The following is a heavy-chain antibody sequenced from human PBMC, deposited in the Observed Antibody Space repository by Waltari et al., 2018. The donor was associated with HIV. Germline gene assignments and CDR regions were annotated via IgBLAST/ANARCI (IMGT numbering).Heavy chain of an antibody. V-gene: IGHV4-39*07. J-gene: IGHJ4*02. D-gene: IGHD1-26*01. CDR2: IYYSGST. CDR1: GGSISRSRFS. CDR3: ARDRSASVGALDY. Sequence: QLQLQESGPGLVKPSETLSLTCTVPGGSISRSRFSWGWVRQPPGKGLEWIGRIYYSGSTYFNPSLKSRVTISVDTSKNQFSLKLSFVTAADTAVYYCARDRSASVGALDYWGQGTLVTVSS.